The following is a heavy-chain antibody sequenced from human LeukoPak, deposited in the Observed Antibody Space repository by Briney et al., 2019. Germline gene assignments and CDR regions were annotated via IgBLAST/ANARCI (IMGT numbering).Heavy chain of an antibody. CDR2: ISYDGSNK. CDR1: GFTFSSYA. Sequence: GRSLRLSCAASGFTFSSYAMHWVRQAPGKGLEWVAAISYDGSNKYYADSVKGRFTISRDNSKNTLYLQMNSLRAEDTAVYYCARGYGGNDAFDIWGQGTMVTVSS. J-gene: IGHJ3*02. D-gene: IGHD4-23*01. CDR3: ARGYGGNDAFDI. V-gene: IGHV3-30*04.